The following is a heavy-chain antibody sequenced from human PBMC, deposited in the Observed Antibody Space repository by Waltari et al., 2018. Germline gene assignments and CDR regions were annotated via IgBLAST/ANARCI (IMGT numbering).Heavy chain of an antibody. V-gene: IGHV4-34*01. D-gene: IGHD6-13*01. CDR1: GGSFSGYY. Sequence: QVQLQQWGAGLLKPSETLSLTCAVYGGSFSGYYWSWIRQPPGKGLEWIGEINHSGSTNYNPSLKSRGTISVDTSKNQFSLKLSSVTAADTAVYYCARGYDDIAPAGNVVYWFDPWGQGTLVTVSS. CDR2: INHSGST. J-gene: IGHJ5*02. CDR3: ARGYDDIAPAGNVVYWFDP.